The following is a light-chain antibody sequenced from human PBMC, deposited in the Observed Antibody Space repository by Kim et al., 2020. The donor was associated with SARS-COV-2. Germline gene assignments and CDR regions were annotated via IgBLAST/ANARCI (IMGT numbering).Light chain of an antibody. V-gene: IGKV1-27*01. CDR3: QNYNSAPWT. Sequence: DIQMTQSPSSLSASVGDRVTITCRASQGVSDYLAWYQQKPGKVPKLLIYGASTLQSGSPSRFSGSGSGTDFTLTTSSLQPEDVATYYCQNYNSAPWTFGQGTKVDIK. CDR2: GAS. J-gene: IGKJ1*01. CDR1: QGVSDY.